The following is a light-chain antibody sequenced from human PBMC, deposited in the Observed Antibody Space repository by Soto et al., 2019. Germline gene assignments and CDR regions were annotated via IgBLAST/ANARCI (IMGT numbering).Light chain of an antibody. J-gene: IGLJ1*01. V-gene: IGLV1-44*01. Sequence: QSVLTQPHSASRTPGQRVTISCSGSSSNIGTSSVHWFQQLPGTAPKLLISTTNQRPSGVPERFSGSKSGTSASLAISGLQSEDEADCYCAAWDDSLNGHVFGTGTKVTVL. CDR2: TTN. CDR3: AAWDDSLNGHV. CDR1: SSNIGTSS.